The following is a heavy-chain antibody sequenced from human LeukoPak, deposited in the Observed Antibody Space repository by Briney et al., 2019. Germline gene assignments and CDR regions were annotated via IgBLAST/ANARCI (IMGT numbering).Heavy chain of an antibody. CDR3: ARSEYYGSGSFDY. J-gene: IGHJ4*02. D-gene: IGHD3-10*01. CDR2: INHNSGST. Sequence: ASMKVSCKASGYTFTSHYINWVRQAPGQRLEWMGIINHNSGSTDYAQKFRGRVILTRDTSTSTFYMELSSLRSEDTAVYYCARSEYYGSGSFDYWGQGTLVTASS. CDR1: GYTFTSHY. V-gene: IGHV1-46*01.